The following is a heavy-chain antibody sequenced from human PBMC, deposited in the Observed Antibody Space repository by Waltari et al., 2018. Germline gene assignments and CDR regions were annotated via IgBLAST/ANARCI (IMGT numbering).Heavy chain of an antibody. CDR1: GYPFTGYY. Sequence: QVQLVQSGAEVKKPGASVKVSCKASGYPFTGYYMHWVRPAPGHGLEWMGWINPNSCGTNYAQKFQGRVTMTRDTSISTAYMELSRLRSDDTAVYYCARGASYYYDSSGYHSFDYWGQGTLVTVSS. CDR2: INPNSCGT. D-gene: IGHD3-22*01. J-gene: IGHJ4*02. CDR3: ARGASYYYDSSGYHSFDY. V-gene: IGHV1-2*02.